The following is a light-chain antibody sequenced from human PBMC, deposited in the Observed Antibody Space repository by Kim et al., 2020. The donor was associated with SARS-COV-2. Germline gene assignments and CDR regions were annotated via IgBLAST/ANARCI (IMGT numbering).Light chain of an antibody. CDR1: SSNIGGYDY. CDR2: GVT. V-gene: IGLV2-8*01. Sequence: QSALTQPPSASGSPGQSVTISCTGTSSNIGGYDYVSWYQQYPGKAPKLIIYGVTKRPSGVPDRFSGSKSGNTASLTVSGLQTEDEADYYCSSYGGGHTEIVFGGGTQLTVL. J-gene: IGLJ2*01. CDR3: SSYGGGHTEIV.